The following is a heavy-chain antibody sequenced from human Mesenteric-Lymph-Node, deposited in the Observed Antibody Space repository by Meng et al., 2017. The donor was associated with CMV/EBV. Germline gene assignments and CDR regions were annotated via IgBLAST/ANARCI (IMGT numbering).Heavy chain of an antibody. V-gene: IGHV4-34*01. CDR2: INHSGST. Sequence: GSLRLSCAVYGGSFSGYYWSWIRQPPGKGLEWIGEINHSGSTNYNPSLKSRVTISVDTSKNQFSLKLSSVTAADTAVYYCARANGGRYYYGMDVWGQGTTVTVSS. CDR1: GGSFSGYY. CDR3: ARANGGRYYYGMDV. D-gene: IGHD2-8*01. J-gene: IGHJ6*02.